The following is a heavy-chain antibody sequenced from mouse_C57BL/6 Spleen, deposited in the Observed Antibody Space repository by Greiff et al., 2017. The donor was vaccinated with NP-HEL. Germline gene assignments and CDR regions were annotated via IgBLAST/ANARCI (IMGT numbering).Heavy chain of an antibody. CDR3: ARGYYGSSPAWFAY. Sequence: QVQLQQPGAELVMPGASVKLSCKASGYTFTSYWMHWVKQRPGQGLEWIGEIDPSDSYTNYNQKFKGKSTLTVDKSSSTAYMQLSSLTSEASAVYYCARGYYGSSPAWFAYWGQGTLVTVSA. V-gene: IGHV1-69*01. D-gene: IGHD1-1*01. J-gene: IGHJ3*01. CDR2: IDPSDSYT. CDR1: GYTFTSYW.